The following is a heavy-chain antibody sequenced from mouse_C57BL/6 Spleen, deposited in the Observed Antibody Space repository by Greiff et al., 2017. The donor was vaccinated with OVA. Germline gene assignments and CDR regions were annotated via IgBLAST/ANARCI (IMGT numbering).Heavy chain of an antibody. Sequence: EVQLQQSGPELVKPGASVKISCKASGYTFTDYYMNWVKQSHGKSLEWIGDINPNNGGTSYNQKFKGKATLTVDKSSSTAYMELRSLTSEDSAVYYCAINWDDFDYWGQGTTLTVSS. CDR1: GYTFTDYY. D-gene: IGHD4-1*01. V-gene: IGHV1-26*01. J-gene: IGHJ2*01. CDR2: INPNNGGT. CDR3: AINWDDFDY.